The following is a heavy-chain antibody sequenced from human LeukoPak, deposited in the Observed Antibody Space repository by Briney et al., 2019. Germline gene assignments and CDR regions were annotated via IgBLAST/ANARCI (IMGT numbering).Heavy chain of an antibody. D-gene: IGHD7-27*01. V-gene: IGHV3-48*03. J-gene: IGHJ3*02. CDR1: GFTFSSDE. Sequence: PGGSLRLSCAASGFTFSSDEMNWVRQAPGKGLEWVSYIGSDGSTIYYADSMKGRFTMSRDNAKNSLYLQMNSLRVEDTAVYYCARSNWGHYAFDIWGQGTMVVVSS. CDR2: IGSDGSTI. CDR3: ARSNWGHYAFDI.